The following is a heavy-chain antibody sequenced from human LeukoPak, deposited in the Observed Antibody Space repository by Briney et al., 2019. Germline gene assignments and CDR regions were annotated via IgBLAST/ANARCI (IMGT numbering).Heavy chain of an antibody. J-gene: IGHJ4*02. Sequence: ASVKVSCKASGYTFTGYYMHWVRQAPGQGLEWMGTINPSGGSTSYAQKFQGRVTMTRDMSTSTVYMELSSLRSEDTAVYYCARGSAEMATIMHYWGQGTLVTVSS. CDR3: ARGSAEMATIMHY. D-gene: IGHD5-24*01. CDR2: INPSGGST. CDR1: GYTFTGYY. V-gene: IGHV1-46*01.